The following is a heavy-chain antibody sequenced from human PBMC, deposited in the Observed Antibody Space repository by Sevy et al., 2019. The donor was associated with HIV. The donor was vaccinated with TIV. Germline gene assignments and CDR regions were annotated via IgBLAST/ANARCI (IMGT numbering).Heavy chain of an antibody. V-gene: IGHV3-7*01. CDR1: GFTFVNYW. CDR3: ARRYFDL. Sequence: GGSLRLSCVASGFTFVNYWMQWVRQAPGKGLEWVANIRQDGNEIYYADSVKGRFTISRDNAKESLYLQMSNLRVEDTAIYYCARRYFDLWGQGILVTVSS. J-gene: IGHJ4*02. CDR2: IRQDGNEI.